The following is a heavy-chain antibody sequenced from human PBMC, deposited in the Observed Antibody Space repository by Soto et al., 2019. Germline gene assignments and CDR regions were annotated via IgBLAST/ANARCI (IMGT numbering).Heavy chain of an antibody. J-gene: IGHJ6*02. Sequence: SETLSLTCTVSGGSISSGGYYWSWIRQHPGKGLEWIGHIYYSGSTYYNPSLKSRVTISVDTSKNQFSLKLSSVTAADTAVYYCARVPEYSNYYGMDVWGQGTTVTVSS. D-gene: IGHD4-4*01. CDR1: GGSISSGGYY. CDR3: ARVPEYSNYYGMDV. V-gene: IGHV4-31*03. CDR2: IYYSGST.